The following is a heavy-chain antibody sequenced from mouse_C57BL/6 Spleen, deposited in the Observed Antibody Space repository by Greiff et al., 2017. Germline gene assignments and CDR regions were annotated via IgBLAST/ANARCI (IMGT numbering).Heavy chain of an antibody. D-gene: IGHD1-1*01. Sequence: EVQLVQSGGGLVKPGGSLKLSCAASGFTFSDYGMHWVRQAPEKGLEWVAYISSGSSTIYYADTVKGRFTISRDNAKNTLFLQMTSLKSEDTAMYCCARMKELLWFAYWGQGTLVTVSA. CDR3: ARMKELLWFAY. J-gene: IGHJ3*01. CDR2: ISSGSSTI. CDR1: GFTFSDYG. V-gene: IGHV5-17*01.